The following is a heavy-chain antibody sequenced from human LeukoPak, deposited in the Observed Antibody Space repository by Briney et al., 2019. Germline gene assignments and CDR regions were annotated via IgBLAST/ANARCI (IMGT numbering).Heavy chain of an antibody. V-gene: IGHV4-34*01. CDR3: ARVGTPLNYYGSGSYPRGFDY. J-gene: IGHJ4*02. CDR2: INHSGST. Sequence: SETLSLTCAVYGVSFSGYYWSWLRQPPGKGLEWVGEINHSGSTNYNPSLNLRFPISVATSKTQFSLKLTSVTAADTAVYYCARVGTPLNYYGSGSYPRGFDYWGQGTLVTVSS. D-gene: IGHD3-10*01. CDR1: GVSFSGYY.